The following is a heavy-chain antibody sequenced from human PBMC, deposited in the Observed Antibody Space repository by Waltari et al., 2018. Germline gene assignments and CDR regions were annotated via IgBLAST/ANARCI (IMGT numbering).Heavy chain of an antibody. D-gene: IGHD3-22*01. CDR3: ARKLGYYDSNYFDY. CDR1: GYSFTSYW. J-gene: IGHJ4*02. CDR2: IYPRGSVT. V-gene: IGHV5-51*01. Sequence: EVQLVQSGAEVKQPGESLKISCKGSGYSFTSYWIGWVRQMPGKGLEWVGIIYPRGSVTRFCPSFQGQVTISADKSISTAYRQWISLKASDTAMYYCARKLGYYDSNYFDYWGQGTLVTVSS.